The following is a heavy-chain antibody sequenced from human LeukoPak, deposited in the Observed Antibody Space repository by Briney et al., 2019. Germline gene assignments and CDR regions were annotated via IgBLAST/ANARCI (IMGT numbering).Heavy chain of an antibody. CDR2: ISAYNGNT. J-gene: IGHJ3*02. CDR1: GGTFSSYA. D-gene: IGHD1-1*01. CDR3: ARVGPNGAFEI. Sequence: AASVKVSCKASGGTFSSYAISWVRQAPGQGLEWMGWISAYNGNTNYAQKLQGRATMTTDTSTSTAYMELRSLRSDDTAVYYCARVGPNGAFEIWGQGTMVTVSS. V-gene: IGHV1-18*01.